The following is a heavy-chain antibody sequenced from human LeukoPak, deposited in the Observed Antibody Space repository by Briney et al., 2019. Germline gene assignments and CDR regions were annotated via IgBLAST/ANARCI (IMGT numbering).Heavy chain of an antibody. CDR3: ARDLGDYGDY. V-gene: IGHV4-59*01. D-gene: IGHD4-17*01. J-gene: IGHJ4*02. CDR2: IYYSGST. CDR1: GGSISSYY. Sequence: SETLSLTCTVSGGSISSYYWSWIRQPPGKGLEWIGYIYYSGSTNYNPSLKSRITISVDTSKNQFSLKLSSVTAADTAVYYCARDLGDYGDYWGQGTLVTVSS.